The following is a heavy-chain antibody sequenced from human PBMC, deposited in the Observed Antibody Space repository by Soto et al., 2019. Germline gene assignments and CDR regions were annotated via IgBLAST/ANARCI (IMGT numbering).Heavy chain of an antibody. CDR2: ISDYNGNT. V-gene: IGHV1-18*01. CDR3: AREYSGSYNNWFDP. Sequence: ASVKVSCKASGYTFTSYGISWVRQAPGQGLEWMGWISDYNGNTNYAQKLQGRVTMTTDTSTSTAYMELRSLRSDDTAVYYCAREYSGSYNNWFDPWGQGTLVTVSS. CDR1: GYTFTSYG. D-gene: IGHD1-26*01. J-gene: IGHJ5*02.